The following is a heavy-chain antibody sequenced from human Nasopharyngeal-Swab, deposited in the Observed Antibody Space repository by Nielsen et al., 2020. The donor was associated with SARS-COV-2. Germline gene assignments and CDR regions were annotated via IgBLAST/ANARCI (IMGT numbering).Heavy chain of an antibody. D-gene: IGHD2-8*01. Sequence: GESLKISCAASGFIITSNYMNWVRQAPGKGLEWVSVIYSGGNAYYADSVKGRFTISRDTSKNMLYLQMDSVRADDTAVYYCARDTGFCTRGRCGPFDSWGQGTLVSVSS. V-gene: IGHV3-53*01. J-gene: IGHJ4*02. CDR1: GFIITSNY. CDR3: ARDTGFCTRGRCGPFDS. CDR2: IYSGGNA.